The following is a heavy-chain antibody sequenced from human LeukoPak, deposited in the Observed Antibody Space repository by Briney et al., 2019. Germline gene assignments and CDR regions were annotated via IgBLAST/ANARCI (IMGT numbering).Heavy chain of an antibody. CDR2: ISYDGSNK. Sequence: GRSLRLSCAASGFTFSSYGMHWVRQAPGKGLEWVAVISYDGSNKYYADSVKGRFTISRDNSKNTLYLQMNSLRAEDTAVYYYAKDLSVVVPAADYYYYGMDVWGKGTTVTVSS. V-gene: IGHV3-30*18. CDR1: GFTFSSYG. D-gene: IGHD2-2*01. J-gene: IGHJ6*04. CDR3: AKDLSVVVPAADYYYYGMDV.